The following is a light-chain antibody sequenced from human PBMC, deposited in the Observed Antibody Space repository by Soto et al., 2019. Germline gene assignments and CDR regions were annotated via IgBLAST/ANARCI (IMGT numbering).Light chain of an antibody. J-gene: IGLJ2*01. CDR3: AAWDDSRYGVV. CDR2: RSD. V-gene: IGLV1-44*01. CDR1: SSNIGSNN. Sequence: QAVVTQSPSASGTPGQRVTIACSGSSSNIGSNNVNWYRHLPGTAPKLLIFRSDQRPSGVPDRFSGSKSGTSASLAISGLQSGDEADYYCAAWDDSRYGVVFGGGTQLTVL.